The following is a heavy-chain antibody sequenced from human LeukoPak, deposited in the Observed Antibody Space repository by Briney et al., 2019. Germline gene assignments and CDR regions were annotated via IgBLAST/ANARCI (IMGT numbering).Heavy chain of an antibody. CDR2: ISAYNGNT. D-gene: IGHD3-22*01. Sequence: ASVKVSCKASGYTFTSYGISWVRQAPGQGLEWMGWISAYNGNTNYAQKLQGRVTITTDTSTSTAYMELRSLRSDDTAVYYCARDPTYYYDSSGRRDIDYWGQGTLVTVSS. J-gene: IGHJ4*02. CDR1: GYTFTSYG. V-gene: IGHV1-18*01. CDR3: ARDPTYYYDSSGRRDIDY.